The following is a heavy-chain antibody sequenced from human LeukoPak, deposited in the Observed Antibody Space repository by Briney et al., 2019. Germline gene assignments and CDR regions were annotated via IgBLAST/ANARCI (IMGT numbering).Heavy chain of an antibody. CDR1: GFTFSNAW. V-gene: IGHV3-23*01. CDR2: ISGSGGST. J-gene: IGHJ4*02. CDR3: AKDSGDYYDSRYLDY. Sequence: GGSLRLSCAASGFTFSNAWMSWVRQAPGKGLEWVSAISGSGGSTYYADSVKGRFTISRDNSKNTLYLQMNSLRAEDTAVYYCAKDSGDYYDSRYLDYWGQGTLVTVSS. D-gene: IGHD3-22*01.